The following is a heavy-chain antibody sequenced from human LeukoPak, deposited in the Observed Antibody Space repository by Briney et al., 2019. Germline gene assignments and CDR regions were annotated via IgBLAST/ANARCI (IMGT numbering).Heavy chain of an antibody. J-gene: IGHJ4*02. D-gene: IGHD2-15*01. CDR3: AGLIGYCSGGSCPLGPYYFDY. CDR1: GYSFTSYW. CDR2: IYPGDSDT. V-gene: IGHV5-51*01. Sequence: RGESLKISCKGSGYSFTSYWIGWVRQMPGKGLEWMGIIYPGDSDTRYSPSFQGQVTISADKSISTAYLQWSSLKASDTAMYYCAGLIGYCSGGSCPLGPYYFDYWGQGTLVTLSS.